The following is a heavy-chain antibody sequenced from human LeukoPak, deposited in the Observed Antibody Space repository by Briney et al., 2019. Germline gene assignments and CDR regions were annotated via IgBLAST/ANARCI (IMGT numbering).Heavy chain of an antibody. J-gene: IGHJ4*02. V-gene: IGHV1-46*01. Sequence: ASVKVSCKASGYTFTSYYMHWVRQAPGQGLEWMGIINPSGGSTSYAQKFQGRVTMTRDMSTSTVYMELSSLRSEDTAVCYCARDPVDQFGGLRFDYWGQGTLVTVSS. D-gene: IGHD3-10*01. CDR2: INPSGGST. CDR3: ARDPVDQFGGLRFDY. CDR1: GYTFTSYY.